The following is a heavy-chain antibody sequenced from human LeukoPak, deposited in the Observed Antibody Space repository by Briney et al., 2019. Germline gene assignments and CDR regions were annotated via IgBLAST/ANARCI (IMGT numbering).Heavy chain of an antibody. V-gene: IGHV5-51*01. D-gene: IGHD1-1*01. Sequence: GESLKISCRGSGDRSTSNRFVWVRQMPGNGLEWMGIIYPGDSDTRYSPSFQGQVTISADKSISTAYLQWSSLKASDIAMYYCARGERGDYWGQGTLVTVSS. CDR1: GDRSTSNR. J-gene: IGHJ4*02. CDR3: ARGERGDY. CDR2: IYPGDSDT.